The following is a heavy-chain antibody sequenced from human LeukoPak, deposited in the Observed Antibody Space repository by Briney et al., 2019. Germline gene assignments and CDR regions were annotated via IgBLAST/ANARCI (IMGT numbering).Heavy chain of an antibody. V-gene: IGHV3-7*01. CDR2: IRRDESSK. D-gene: IGHD3-22*01. Sequence: GGSLRLSCAASGFTFSNAWMSWVRQAPGKGLEWVANIRRDESSKYYVDSVEGRFTISRDNTKNSLYLQMNSLRAEDTAVYYCARDSNPNSSGYYFDAFDLWGQGTMVTVSS. CDR1: GFTFSNAW. CDR3: ARDSNPNSSGYYFDAFDL. J-gene: IGHJ3*01.